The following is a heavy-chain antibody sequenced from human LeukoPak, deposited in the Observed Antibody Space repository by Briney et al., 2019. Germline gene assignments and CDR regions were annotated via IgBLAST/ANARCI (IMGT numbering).Heavy chain of an antibody. V-gene: IGHV4-39*01. CDR1: GASFSSSTYY. Sequence: PSETLSLTCTVSGASFSSSTYYWGWIRQPPGKGREGIGSIDYSGSTYYNPSLKSRVTMYVDTTKNQFSLKLRSVTAADTAVYYCARHAGGISATGTRPFDYWGQGTLVPVSS. J-gene: IGHJ4*02. CDR3: ARHAGGISATGTRPFDY. D-gene: IGHD6-13*01. CDR2: IDYSGST.